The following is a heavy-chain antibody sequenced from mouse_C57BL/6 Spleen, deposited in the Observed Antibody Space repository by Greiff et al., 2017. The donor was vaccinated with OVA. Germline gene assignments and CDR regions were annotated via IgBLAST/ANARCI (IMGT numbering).Heavy chain of an antibody. V-gene: IGHV1-7*01. CDR2: INPSSGYT. Sequence: QVQLQQSGAELAKPGASVKLSCKASGYTFTSYWMHWVKQRPGQGLEWIGYINPSSGYTKYNQKFKDKATLTADKSSSTAYMQLSSLTYEDSAVYYCARSTTVVAEAMDYWGQGTSVTVSS. CDR3: ARSTTVVAEAMDY. CDR1: GYTFTSYW. D-gene: IGHD1-1*01. J-gene: IGHJ4*01.